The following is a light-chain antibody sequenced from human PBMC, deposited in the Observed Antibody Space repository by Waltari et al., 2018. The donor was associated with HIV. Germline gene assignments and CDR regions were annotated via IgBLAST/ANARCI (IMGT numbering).Light chain of an antibody. Sequence: QTVVTQEPSFSVSPGETVTLTCGLNSGSVSTSNYPSWYQQTPGQTPRALIYDTTTRSSGVPNRISGAILGDKAALTISGAQPDDESVYYCLLNVGSGTMVFGGGTRLTGL. CDR3: LLNVGSGTMV. J-gene: IGLJ2*01. V-gene: IGLV8-61*01. CDR2: DTT. CDR1: SGSVSTSNY.